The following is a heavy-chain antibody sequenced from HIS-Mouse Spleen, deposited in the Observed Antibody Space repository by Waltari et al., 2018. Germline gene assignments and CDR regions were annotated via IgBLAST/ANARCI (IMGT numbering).Heavy chain of an antibody. D-gene: IGHD6-13*01. Sequence: QLQLQESGPGLVKPSETLSLTCPVPGGPISSSRYYWVWLRQPPGKGLEWIGSIYYSGSTYYNPSLKSRVTISVDTSKNQFSLKLSSVTAADTAVYYCAREIPYSSSWYDWYFDLWGRGTLVTVSS. V-gene: IGHV4-39*07. CDR3: AREIPYSSSWYDWYFDL. CDR1: GGPISSSRYY. J-gene: IGHJ2*01. CDR2: IYYSGST.